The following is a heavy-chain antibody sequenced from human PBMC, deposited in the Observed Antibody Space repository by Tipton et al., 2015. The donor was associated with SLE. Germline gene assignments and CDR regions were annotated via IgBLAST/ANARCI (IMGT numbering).Heavy chain of an antibody. Sequence: TLSLTCTVSGGSISSSSYYWGWIRQPPGKGLEWIGSIYYSGSTYYNPSLKSRVTISVDTSKNQFSLKLSSVTAADTAVYYCARNDFWSGKRFVYWGQGTLVTVSS. D-gene: IGHD3-3*01. CDR2: IYYSGST. V-gene: IGHV4-39*07. CDR1: GGSISSSSYY. J-gene: IGHJ4*02. CDR3: ARNDFWSGKRFVY.